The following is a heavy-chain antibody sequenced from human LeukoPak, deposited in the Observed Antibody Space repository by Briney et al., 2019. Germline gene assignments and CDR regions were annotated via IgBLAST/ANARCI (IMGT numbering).Heavy chain of an antibody. V-gene: IGHV3-74*01. CDR1: GFTFSSYW. J-gene: IGHJ5*02. CDR3: ARAIAVAGTDQ. D-gene: IGHD6-19*01. CDR2: INTDGSST. Sequence: GGSLRLSCAASGFTFSSYWMHWVRQAPGKGLVWVSRINTDGSSTSYADSVKGRFTISRDNAKNTLYLQMNSLRAEDTAVYYCARAIAVAGTDQWGQGTLVTVSS.